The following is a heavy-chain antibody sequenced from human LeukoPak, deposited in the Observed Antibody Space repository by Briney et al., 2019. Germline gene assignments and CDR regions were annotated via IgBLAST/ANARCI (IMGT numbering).Heavy chain of an antibody. Sequence: SQTLSLNCTVSGCSISSGDYDWSWIRQPPGKGLEWIGYIYYSGSTYYNPSLKSRVTISVDTSKNQFSLKLSSVTAADAAVYYCARDRADDRDDAFDIWGQGTMVTVSS. J-gene: IGHJ3*02. V-gene: IGHV4-30-4*08. CDR3: ARDRADDRDDAFDI. CDR2: IYYSGST. CDR1: GCSISSGDYD. D-gene: IGHD3-9*01.